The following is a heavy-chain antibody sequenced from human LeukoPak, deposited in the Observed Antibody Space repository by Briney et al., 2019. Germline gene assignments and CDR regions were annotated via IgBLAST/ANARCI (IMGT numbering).Heavy chain of an antibody. J-gene: IGHJ4*02. D-gene: IGHD5-18*01. Sequence: SETLSLTCTVSGGSISSGDYYWSWIRQPPGKCLEWIGYIYYSGSTYYNPSLKSRVTISVDTSKNQFSLKLSSVTAADTAVYYCARGGRGYSYGSFDYWGQGTLVTVSS. CDR3: ARGGRGYSYGSFDY. V-gene: IGHV4-30-4*01. CDR2: IYYSGST. CDR1: GGSISSGDYY.